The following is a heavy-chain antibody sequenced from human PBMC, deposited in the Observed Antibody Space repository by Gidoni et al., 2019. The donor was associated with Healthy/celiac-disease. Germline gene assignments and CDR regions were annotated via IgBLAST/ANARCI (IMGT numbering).Heavy chain of an antibody. CDR2: IKSTAAGGTT. CDR3: TTDYCSGGSCYFDY. D-gene: IGHD2-15*01. J-gene: IGHJ4*02. Sequence: EVQLVESGGGVVKPGGSLRRAWAASGFHFSNAWMGWVRQAPGNGLEWVGLIKSTAAGGTTDYAAPVKDRFTISRDYSTNTLYLQMNSLKTEDTAVYYCTTDYCSGGSCYFDYWGQGTLVTVSS. CDR1: GFHFSNAW. V-gene: IGHV3-15*01.